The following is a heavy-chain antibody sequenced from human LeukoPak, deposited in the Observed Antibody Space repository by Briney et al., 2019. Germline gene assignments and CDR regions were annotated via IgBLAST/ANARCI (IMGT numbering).Heavy chain of an antibody. CDR2: IQNDASTE. D-gene: IGHD3-3*01. CDR1: GFIFSHYG. V-gene: IGHV3-33*05. Sequence: GRSLRLSCAASGFIFSHYGMHWVRQAPGKGLEWVAVIQNDASTENFADSVKGRFTISRDNSKNTVFLQMNSLRAEDTAVYYCAKVTPSNYDFWSGAFDYWGQGTLVTVSS. CDR3: AKVTPSNYDFWSGAFDY. J-gene: IGHJ4*02.